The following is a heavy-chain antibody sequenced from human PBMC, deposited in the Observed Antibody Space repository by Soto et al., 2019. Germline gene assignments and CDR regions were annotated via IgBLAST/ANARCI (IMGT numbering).Heavy chain of an antibody. CDR2: ISYDGSNK. D-gene: IGHD3-3*01. J-gene: IGHJ6*02. CDR3: AREPHYDFWSGPNYNGMDV. CDR1: GFTFSSYA. Sequence: PGGSLRLSCAASGFTFSSYAMRWVRQAPGKGLEWVAVISYDGSNKYYADSVKGRFTISRDNSKNTLYLQMNSLRAEDTAVYYCAREPHYDFWSGPNYNGMDVWGQGTTVTVSS. V-gene: IGHV3-30-3*01.